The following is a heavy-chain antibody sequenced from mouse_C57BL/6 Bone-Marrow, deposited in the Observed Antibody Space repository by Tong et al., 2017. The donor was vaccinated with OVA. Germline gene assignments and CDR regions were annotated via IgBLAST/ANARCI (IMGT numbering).Heavy chain of an antibody. J-gene: IGHJ3*01. CDR2: IWSDGST. D-gene: IGHD4-1*01. Sequence: VQLQESGPGLVAPSQSLSITCTVSGFSLTSYGVHWVRQPPGKGLEWLVVIWSDGSTTYNSALKSRLSISKDNSKSQVFLKMNSLQTDDTATYYCAKQANWEFFSFAYWGQGTLVTVSA. CDR1: GFSLTSYG. V-gene: IGHV2-6-1*01. CDR3: AKQANWEFFSFAY.